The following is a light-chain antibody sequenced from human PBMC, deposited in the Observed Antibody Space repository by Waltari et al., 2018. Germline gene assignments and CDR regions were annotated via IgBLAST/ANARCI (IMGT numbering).Light chain of an antibody. V-gene: IGLV1-40*01. CDR1: SSNIGANYN. J-gene: IGLJ3*02. CDR3: QSYDTSLSAWV. Sequence: QSVLTQPPSVSGAPGQRVTISCSGSSSNIGANYNVYWYQQLPGTAPNLFIYDNTTRPAGLPARFSGSKSGTSASLAITGLQTEDEADYYCQSYDTSLSAWVFGGGTKLTVL. CDR2: DNT.